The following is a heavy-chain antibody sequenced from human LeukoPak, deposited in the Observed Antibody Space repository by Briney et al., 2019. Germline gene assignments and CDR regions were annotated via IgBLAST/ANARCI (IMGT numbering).Heavy chain of an antibody. V-gene: IGHV4-34*01. D-gene: IGHD3-3*01. J-gene: IGHJ5*02. CDR1: GGSFSGYY. Sequence: PSEILSLTCAVYGGSFSGYYWSWIRQPPGKGLEWIGEINHSGSTNYNPSLKSRVTISVDTSKNQFSLKLSSVTAADTAVYYCAVGSYYDFWSGAVRWFDPWGQGTLVTVSS. CDR2: INHSGST. CDR3: AVGSYYDFWSGAVRWFDP.